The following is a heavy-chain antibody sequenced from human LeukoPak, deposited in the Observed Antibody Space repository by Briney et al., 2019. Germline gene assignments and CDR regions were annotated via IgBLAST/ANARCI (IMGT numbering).Heavy chain of an antibody. Sequence: ASVKVSCKASGYTFTSYGISWVRPAPGQGLEWMGWISAYNGNTNYAQKLQGRVTMTTDTSTSTAYMELRSLRSDDSAVYYCSAAAGLSGDAFDIWGQGTMVTVSS. J-gene: IGHJ3*02. CDR3: SAAAGLSGDAFDI. D-gene: IGHD6-13*01. CDR2: ISAYNGNT. CDR1: GYTFTSYG. V-gene: IGHV1-18*01.